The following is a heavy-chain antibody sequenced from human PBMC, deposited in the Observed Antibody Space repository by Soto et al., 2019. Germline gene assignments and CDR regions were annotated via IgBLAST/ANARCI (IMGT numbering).Heavy chain of an antibody. CDR2: SSASGGST. Sequence: PKSSPRRSCVDFGFTFSIYAMSWVRQAQGKGLEWVSASSASGGSTYYADSVKGRFTISSDNSKNTLYLQMISLRAEDAAVYYCGKGFRDSSEWPMAYWGQGSLVPVSS. CDR1: GFTFSIYA. V-gene: IGHV3-23*01. D-gene: IGHD6-19*01. CDR3: GKGFRDSSEWPMAY. J-gene: IGHJ4*02.